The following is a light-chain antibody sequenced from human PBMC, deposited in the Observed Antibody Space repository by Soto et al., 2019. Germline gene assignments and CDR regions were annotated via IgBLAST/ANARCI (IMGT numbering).Light chain of an antibody. V-gene: IGKV3-15*01. CDR2: GAS. CDR3: QQYNNWPLVT. J-gene: IGKJ4*01. Sequence: EIVMTQSPATLSVSPGERATLTCRASQSVSTYLAWYQQKPGQAPRLLIFGASTRATGIPARFSGSGSGSEFTLTISSLQSEAFAVYSCQQYNNWPLVTFGGGTKVEIK. CDR1: QSVSTY.